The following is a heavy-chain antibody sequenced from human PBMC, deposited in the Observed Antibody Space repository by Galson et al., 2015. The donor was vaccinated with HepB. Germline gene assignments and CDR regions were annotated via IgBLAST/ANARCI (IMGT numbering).Heavy chain of an antibody. CDR3: ARGYYDLWRGYYQGLSY. CDR2: INPNSGGT. V-gene: IGHV1-2*06. J-gene: IGHJ4*02. D-gene: IGHD3-3*01. CDR1: GYTFTGYY. Sequence: SVKVSCKASGYTFTGYYMHWVRQAPGQGLEWMGRINPNSGGTNYAQKFQGRVTMTRHTSISTAYTELSRLRSDDTAVYYCARGYYDLWRGYYQGLSYWGQGTLVTVSS.